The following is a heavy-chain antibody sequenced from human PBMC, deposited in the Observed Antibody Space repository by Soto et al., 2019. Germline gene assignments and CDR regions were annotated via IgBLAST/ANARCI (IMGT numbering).Heavy chain of an antibody. J-gene: IGHJ6*02. V-gene: IGHV1-18*01. CDR1: GYTFSNYG. D-gene: IGHD6-19*01. CDR3: ARVKSSGLYHYYGLDV. CDR2: ISAYNGNT. Sequence: ASVKVSCKASGYTFSNYGITWVRQAPGQGLECMGWISAYNGNTNYAQSLQGRVTMTTDTSTNTAYMELRSLRSDDTAVFYCARVKSSGLYHYYGLDVWGQGTTVTVSS.